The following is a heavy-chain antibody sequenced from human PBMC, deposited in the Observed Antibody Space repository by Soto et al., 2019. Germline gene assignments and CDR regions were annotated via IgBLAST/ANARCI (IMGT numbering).Heavy chain of an antibody. V-gene: IGHV3-23*01. Sequence: GGSLRLSCAASGLTFSSYAMSWVRQAPGKGLEWVSVISDNGGSTYDADSVKGRFTISRDNSKNTLYLQMNSVRAEDTAVYFCAKVYPMVFYGDYDRYFDYWGQGTLVTVSS. D-gene: IGHD4-17*01. CDR1: GLTFSSYA. CDR2: ISDNGGST. CDR3: AKVYPMVFYGDYDRYFDY. J-gene: IGHJ4*02.